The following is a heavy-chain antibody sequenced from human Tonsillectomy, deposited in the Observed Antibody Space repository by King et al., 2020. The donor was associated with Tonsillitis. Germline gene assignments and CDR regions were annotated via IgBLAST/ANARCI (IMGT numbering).Heavy chain of an antibody. D-gene: IGHD3-10*01. CDR3: TTDGLFEA. CDR1: GLTFSNTW. CDR2: FKRKRDCGTK. J-gene: IGHJ4*02. V-gene: IGHV3-15*01. Sequence: DVQLVESGGGLIRPGGSLRLSFAASGLTFSNTWMSWVRPAPGKGLEGVGRFKRKRDCGTKEYAGTGKGRVTISRDDSKNMLYLQMNSLKTEDTAVYYCTTDGLFEAWGQGTLVTVSS.